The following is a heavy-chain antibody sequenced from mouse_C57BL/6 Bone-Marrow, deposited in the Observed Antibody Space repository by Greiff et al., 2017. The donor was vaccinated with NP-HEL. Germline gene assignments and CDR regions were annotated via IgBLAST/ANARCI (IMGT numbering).Heavy chain of an antibody. V-gene: IGHV1-69*01. CDR1: GYTFTSYW. CDR2: IDPSDSYT. Sequence: QVQLKQPGAELVMPGASVKLSCKASGYTFTSYWMHWVKQRPGQGLEWIGEIDPSDSYTNYNQKFKGKSTLTVDKSSSTACMQLSSLTSEDSAVYYCAREGVITTIFDYWGQGTTLTVSS. J-gene: IGHJ2*01. D-gene: IGHD1-1*01. CDR3: AREGVITTIFDY.